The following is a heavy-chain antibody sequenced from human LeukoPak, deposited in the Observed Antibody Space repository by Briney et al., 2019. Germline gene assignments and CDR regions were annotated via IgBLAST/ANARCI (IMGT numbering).Heavy chain of an antibody. CDR1: GFSFSSYN. CDR2: IYSGGST. D-gene: IGHD3-22*01. V-gene: IGHV3-53*01. J-gene: IGHJ3*02. CDR3: ARDGFSSGYPYDAFDI. Sequence: GGSLRLSCAASGFSFSSYNMNWVRQDPGKGLEWVSVIYSGGSTYYADSVKGRFTISRDNSKNTLYLQMNSLRAEDTAVYYCARDGFSSGYPYDAFDIWGQGTMVTVSS.